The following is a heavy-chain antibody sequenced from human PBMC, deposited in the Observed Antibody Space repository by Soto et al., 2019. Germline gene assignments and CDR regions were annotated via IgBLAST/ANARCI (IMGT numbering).Heavy chain of an antibody. D-gene: IGHD3-10*01. Sequence: GGSLRLSCAASGFTFSSYSMNWVRQAPGKGLEWISYISSSSSTIYYADSVKGRFTISRDNAKNSLNLQMNSLRAEDTAVYYCARAGGYYYYMDVWGKGTTVTVSS. V-gene: IGHV3-48*01. CDR2: ISSSSSTI. CDR3: ARAGGYYYYMDV. J-gene: IGHJ6*03. CDR1: GFTFSSYS.